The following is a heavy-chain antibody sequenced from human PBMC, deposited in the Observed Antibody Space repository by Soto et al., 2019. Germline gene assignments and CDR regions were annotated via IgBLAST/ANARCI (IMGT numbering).Heavy chain of an antibody. D-gene: IGHD1-26*01. CDR3: AGIYSGSPGGTLRY. CDR2: IDYSGST. J-gene: IGHJ4*02. Sequence: QVQLQESGPGLVKPSQTLSLTGTVSGGSISSGGYYWSWIRQHPGKGLEWIGYIDYSGSTYYNPSPMRRDTITGKTSKNKFSLKLRSVTVADTAVYYCAGIYSGSPGGTLRYWGEGTLVTVSS. CDR1: GGSISSGGYY. V-gene: IGHV4-31*03.